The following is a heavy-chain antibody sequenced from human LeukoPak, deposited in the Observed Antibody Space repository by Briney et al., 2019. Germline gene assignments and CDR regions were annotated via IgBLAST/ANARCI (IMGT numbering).Heavy chain of an antibody. J-gene: IGHJ6*03. V-gene: IGHV3-48*04. CDR2: ISSSGSTI. CDR1: GFTFSSYS. Sequence: GGSLRLSCAASGFTFSSYSMNWVRQAPGKGLEWVSYISSSGSTIYYADSVKGRFTISRDNAKNSLYLQMNSLRAEDTAVYYCAGTIFGNYCYYMDVWGKGTTVTVSS. D-gene: IGHD3-3*01. CDR3: AGTIFGNYCYYMDV.